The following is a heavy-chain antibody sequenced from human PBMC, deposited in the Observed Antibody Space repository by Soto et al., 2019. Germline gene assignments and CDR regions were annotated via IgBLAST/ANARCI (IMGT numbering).Heavy chain of an antibody. CDR3: ARLRYCSSTSCYTPYFDY. Sequence: QVQLQESGPGLVKPSETLSLTCTVSGGSVSSGSYYWSWIRQPPGKGLEWIGYIYYSGSTNYTPYLKSRVTISVDTSKNEFSLKLSSVTAGDTAVYYCARLRYCSSTSCYTPYFDYWGQGTLVTVSS. V-gene: IGHV4-61*01. D-gene: IGHD2-2*02. CDR2: IYYSGST. J-gene: IGHJ4*02. CDR1: GGSVSSGSYY.